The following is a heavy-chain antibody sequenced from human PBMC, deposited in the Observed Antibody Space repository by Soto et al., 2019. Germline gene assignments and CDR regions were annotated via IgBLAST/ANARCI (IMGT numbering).Heavy chain of an antibody. Sequence: SETLSLTCTVSGGSITSSYWSWIRRPPGKGLEWIAYIYDTGISGYTPSTSYNPSLKSRVTMSVDTSKSQFSLKLTSVTAADTAVYYCARGEDAFFYHGLDVWGQGITVTVSS. CDR3: ARGEDAFFYHGLDV. CDR2: IYDTGISGYTPST. V-gene: IGHV4-59*01. CDR1: GGSITSSY. J-gene: IGHJ6*02.